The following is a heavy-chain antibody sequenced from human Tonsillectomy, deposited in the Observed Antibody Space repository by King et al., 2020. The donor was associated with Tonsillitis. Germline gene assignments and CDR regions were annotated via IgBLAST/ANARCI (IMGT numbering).Heavy chain of an antibody. V-gene: IGHV4-59*08. CDR3: ARHPRNYWYFDL. Sequence: VQLQESGPGLVKPSETLSLTCTFSGGSISSYYWSWIRQPPGTGLEWIVYIYISGNTNSNPSLKSRVTISVDTSKNQFSLKLSSVTAADTAVYYCARHPRNYWYFDLWGRGTLVTVSS. J-gene: IGHJ2*01. CDR1: GGSISSYY. CDR2: IYISGNT.